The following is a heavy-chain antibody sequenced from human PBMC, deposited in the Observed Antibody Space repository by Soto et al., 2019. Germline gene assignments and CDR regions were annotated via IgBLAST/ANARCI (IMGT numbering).Heavy chain of an antibody. J-gene: IGHJ4*02. CDR1: GYSFTSFW. CDR2: IYPGDHET. Sequence: GESLKISCKGSGYSFTSFWIGWVRQMPGKGLQWMGIIYPGDHETRYSPSFHGKVTISADKSINTAYLQWNSLEASDTAFYFCARSPRSSPYFDYWGQGALVTVSS. V-gene: IGHV5-51*01. CDR3: ARSPRSSPYFDY. D-gene: IGHD6-13*01.